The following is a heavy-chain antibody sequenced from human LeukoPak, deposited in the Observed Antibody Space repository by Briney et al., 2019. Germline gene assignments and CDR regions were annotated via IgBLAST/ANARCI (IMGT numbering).Heavy chain of an antibody. V-gene: IGHV3-48*03. D-gene: IGHD5-12*01. CDR3: TTGGP. Sequence: PGGSLRLSCAASGFSFSSYEMNWVRQAPGKGLEWVSYISSSGSTKYYADSVKGRFTISRDDSKNTLYLQMTSLKTEDTAVYYCTTGGPWGQGTLVTVSS. CDR1: GFSFSSYE. CDR2: ISSSGSTK. J-gene: IGHJ5*02.